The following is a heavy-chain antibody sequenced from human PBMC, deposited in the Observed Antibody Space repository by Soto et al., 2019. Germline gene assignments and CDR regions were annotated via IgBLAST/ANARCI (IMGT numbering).Heavy chain of an antibody. J-gene: IGHJ4*02. CDR2: TYYRSKLYN. Sequence: SQTLSLTCAISGDSVSSNSAAWNLISQSPSRGLEWLGRTYYRSKLYNDYAVSVKSRITINPDTSKNQLSLQLNSVTPEDTAVYYCARDLAVAVKNQFDYWGQGTLVTVSS. D-gene: IGHD6-19*01. CDR1: GDSVSSNSAA. CDR3: ARDLAVAVKNQFDY. V-gene: IGHV6-1*01.